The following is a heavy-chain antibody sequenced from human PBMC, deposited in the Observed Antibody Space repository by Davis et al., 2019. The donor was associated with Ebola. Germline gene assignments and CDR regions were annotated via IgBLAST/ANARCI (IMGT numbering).Heavy chain of an antibody. CDR2: IYSSGRT. CDR1: GFTVSSNY. CDR3: AREVPFCGGDCLDY. D-gene: IGHD2-21*01. Sequence: GESLKISCAASGFTVSSNYMSWVRQAPGKGLEWVAVIYSSGRTFYADSVKGRFTISRDNAKNSLFLQMNSLTAEDTALYYCAREVPFCGGDCLDYWGQGTLVTVSS. V-gene: IGHV3-66*01. J-gene: IGHJ4*02.